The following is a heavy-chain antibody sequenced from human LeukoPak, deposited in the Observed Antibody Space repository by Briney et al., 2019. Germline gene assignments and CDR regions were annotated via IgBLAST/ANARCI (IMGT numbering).Heavy chain of an antibody. D-gene: IGHD6-6*01. CDR2: ISYDGSNK. CDR3: AREDGSSSYLFDY. CDR1: GFTFSSYA. J-gene: IGHJ4*02. V-gene: IGHV3-30-3*01. Sequence: GRSLRLSCAASGFTFSSYAMHWVRQAPGKGLEWVAVISYDGSNKYYADSVKGRFTISRDNSKNTLYLQMNSLSAEDTAVYYCAREDGSSSYLFDYWGQGTLVTVSS.